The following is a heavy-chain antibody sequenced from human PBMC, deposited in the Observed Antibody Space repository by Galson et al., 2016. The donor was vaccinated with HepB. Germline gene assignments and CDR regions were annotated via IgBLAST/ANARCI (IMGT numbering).Heavy chain of an antibody. CDR3: AREARVRVTDY. Sequence: SLRLSCAASGFTFSDYYMSWIRQAPGKGLEWLSDISSSGTTIYYADSVKGRFTISRDNAKNSLYLQMNSLRAEDTAVYYCAREARVRVTDYWGQGTLVTVSS. D-gene: IGHD4-23*01. CDR1: GFTFSDYY. J-gene: IGHJ4*02. V-gene: IGHV3-11*01. CDR2: ISSSGTTI.